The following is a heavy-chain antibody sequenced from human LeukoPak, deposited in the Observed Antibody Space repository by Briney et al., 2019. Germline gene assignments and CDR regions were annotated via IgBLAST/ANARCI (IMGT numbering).Heavy chain of an antibody. D-gene: IGHD2-2*02. CDR1: GFTFSSYG. CDR2: ISGSGGSGST. J-gene: IGHJ4*02. Sequence: GGSLRLSCAASGFTFSSYGMSWVRQAPGKGLEWVSTISGSGGSGSTYYADSVKGRFTISRDNSKNTLYLQMNSLRVEDTAVYYCAKSGLYRFDYWGQGTLVTVSS. CDR3: AKSGLYRFDY. V-gene: IGHV3-23*01.